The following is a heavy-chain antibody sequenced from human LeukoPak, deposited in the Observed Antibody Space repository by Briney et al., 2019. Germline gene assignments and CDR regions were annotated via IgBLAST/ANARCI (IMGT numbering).Heavy chain of an antibody. CDR3: AKDSSTWGNLAGHFDS. Sequence: SETLSLICTVSGGSIVSHYWNWIRQPAGRGLEWIGRFYASGTTNTSPTLKSRVTMSVDTSKNQFSLKLSSVTAADTAVYYCAKDSSTWGNLAGHFDSWGQGTLVTVSS. V-gene: IGHV4-4*07. J-gene: IGHJ4*02. CDR2: FYASGTT. CDR1: GGSIVSHY. D-gene: IGHD6-13*01.